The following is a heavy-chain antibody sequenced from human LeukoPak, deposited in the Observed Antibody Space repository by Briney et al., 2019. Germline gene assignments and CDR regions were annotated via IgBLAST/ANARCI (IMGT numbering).Heavy chain of an antibody. J-gene: IGHJ4*02. Sequence: GGSLRLSCAASGFTFDSFAMSWVRQAPGKGLEWLSAISGSGASTYYGDSVKGRFTISRDNSRDTLYLQMDSLRAEDTAVYYYAKRPTTVTTFGRDYWGQGTLVTASS. CDR1: GFTFDSFA. CDR3: AKRPTTVTTFGRDY. CDR2: ISGSGAST. V-gene: IGHV3-23*01. D-gene: IGHD4-17*01.